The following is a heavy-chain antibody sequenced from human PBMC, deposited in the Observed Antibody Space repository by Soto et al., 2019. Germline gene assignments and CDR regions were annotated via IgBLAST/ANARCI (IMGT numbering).Heavy chain of an antibody. CDR3: ANSTYNGYPFDY. D-gene: IGHD5-12*01. V-gene: IGHV3-30*18. CDR1: GFTFSSYG. Sequence: QVQLVESGGGVVQPGRSLRLSCAASGFTFSSYGMHWVRQAPGKGLEWVAVISYDGSNKYYADSVKGLFTISRDNSKNTMYLQMNSLRAESMAVYYCANSTYNGYPFDYWGQGTLVTVSS. CDR2: ISYDGSNK. J-gene: IGHJ4*02.